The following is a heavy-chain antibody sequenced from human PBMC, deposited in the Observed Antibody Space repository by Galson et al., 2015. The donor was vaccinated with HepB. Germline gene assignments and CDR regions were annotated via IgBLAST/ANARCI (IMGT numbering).Heavy chain of an antibody. CDR2: ITPILKRA. Sequence: SVKVSCKASGGTLSNYGISWVRQAPGQGLEWMGGITPILKRADYAQKFQDRVTITADDSTSTAYLELSSLRSEDTAVYFCARAVLGYGRTWYEGLDYWGQGTQVTVSS. D-gene: IGHD6-13*01. CDR3: ARAVLGYGRTWYEGLDY. CDR1: GGTLSNYG. V-gene: IGHV1-69*10. J-gene: IGHJ4*02.